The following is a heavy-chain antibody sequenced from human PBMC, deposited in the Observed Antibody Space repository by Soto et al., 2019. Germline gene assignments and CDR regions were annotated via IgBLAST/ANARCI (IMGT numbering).Heavy chain of an antibody. Sequence: EVQLVESGGGLVQPGGSLRLYYAASGFTFSSYSMNWVRQAPGKGLEWVSYISSSSSTIYYADSVKGRFTISRDNAKNSLYLQMNSLRAEDTAVYYCARDYYGSGSYNYWGQGTLVTVSS. CDR3: ARDYYGSGSYNY. CDR1: GFTFSSYS. D-gene: IGHD3-10*01. V-gene: IGHV3-48*01. J-gene: IGHJ4*02. CDR2: ISSSSSTI.